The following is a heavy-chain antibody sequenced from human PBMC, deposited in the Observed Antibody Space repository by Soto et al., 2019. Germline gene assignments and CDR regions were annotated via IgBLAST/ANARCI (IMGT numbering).Heavy chain of an antibody. V-gene: IGHV5-10-1*01. J-gene: IGHJ4*02. CDR3: ARQDDYYDSSGSL. Sequence: PGESLKISCKGSGYSFTSYWISWVRQMPGKGLEWMGRIDPSDSYTNYSPSFQGHVTISADKSISTAYLQWSSLKASDTAMYYCARQDDYYDSSGSLWGQGTLVTVSS. D-gene: IGHD3-22*01. CDR2: IDPSDSYT. CDR1: GYSFTSYW.